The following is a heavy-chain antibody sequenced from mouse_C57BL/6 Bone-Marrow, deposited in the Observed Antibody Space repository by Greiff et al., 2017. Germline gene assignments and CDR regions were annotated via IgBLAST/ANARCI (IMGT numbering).Heavy chain of an antibody. D-gene: IGHD1-1*01. V-gene: IGHV5-17*01. CDR3: AITTVPYWYFDV. CDR1: GFTFSDYG. CDR2: ISSGSSTI. Sequence: EVKLMESGGGLVKPGGSLKLSCAASGFTFSDYGLHWVRQAPEKGLEWVAYISSGSSTIYYADTVKGRFTISRDNAKNTMFLQMTSLRSEDTAMYYCAITTVPYWYFDVWGTGTTGTVSS. J-gene: IGHJ1*03.